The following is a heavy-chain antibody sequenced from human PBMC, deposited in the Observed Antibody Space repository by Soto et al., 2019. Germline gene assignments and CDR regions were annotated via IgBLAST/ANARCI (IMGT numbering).Heavy chain of an antibody. CDR2: ISSDGSST. J-gene: IGHJ4*02. CDR1: GFTFSTYA. V-gene: IGHV3-74*01. Sequence: GGSLRLSCAASGFTFSTYAMHWVRQAPGKGPVWVSRISSDGSSTNYADSVKGRFTISRDNAKNSLYLQMNSLRAEDTAVYYSARDYSSYGPFDYGGQGTLVTVSS. CDR3: ARDYSSYGPFDY. D-gene: IGHD5-18*01.